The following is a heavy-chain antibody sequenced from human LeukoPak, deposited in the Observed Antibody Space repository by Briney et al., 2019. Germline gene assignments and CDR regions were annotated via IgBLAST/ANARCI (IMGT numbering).Heavy chain of an antibody. D-gene: IGHD1-14*01. J-gene: IGHJ4*02. V-gene: IGHV3-21*01. Sequence: GGSLRLSCVASGFTFSSCGFNWVRQAPGKGLEWVSSIGPTGTDRYYADSVRGRFTISRDNAKNSMYLQMDSLRDEDTAVYYCATETIGRHYDYWGQGTLRTVSS. CDR3: ATETIGRHYDY. CDR2: IGPTGTDR. CDR1: GFTFSSCG.